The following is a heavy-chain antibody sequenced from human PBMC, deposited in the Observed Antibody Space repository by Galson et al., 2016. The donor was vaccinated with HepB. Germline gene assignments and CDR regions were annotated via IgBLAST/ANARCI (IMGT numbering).Heavy chain of an antibody. Sequence: LTCPVPGGSNRSYWWTWIRQPPGAGLDWIGCIYHSGSTNYNPSLKRRVTLSLGTSKTQFSLKLSPVTAADTDVYYCASVSYTSAFDIWGQGAMVTVSS. CDR1: GGSNRSYW. J-gene: IGHJ3*02. D-gene: IGHD3-16*01. V-gene: IGHV4-59*01. CDR3: ASVSYTSAFDI. CDR2: IYHSGST.